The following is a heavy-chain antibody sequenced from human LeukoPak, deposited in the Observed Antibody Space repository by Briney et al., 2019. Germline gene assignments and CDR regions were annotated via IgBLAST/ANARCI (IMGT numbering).Heavy chain of an antibody. CDR1: GGSISSYY. Sequence: SETLSLTCTVSGGSISSYYWSWIRQPPGKGLEWIGYIYYSGSTNYKPSLKSRATISVDTSKNQFSLKLSSVTAADTAVYYCASGFRGQLGYFDYWGQGTLVTVSS. V-gene: IGHV4-59*01. J-gene: IGHJ4*02. CDR2: IYYSGST. D-gene: IGHD1-1*01. CDR3: ASGFRGQLGYFDY.